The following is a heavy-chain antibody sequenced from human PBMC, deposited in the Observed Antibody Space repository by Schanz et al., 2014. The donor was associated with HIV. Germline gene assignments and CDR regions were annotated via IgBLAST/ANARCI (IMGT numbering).Heavy chain of an antibody. CDR1: GGTFSSYV. D-gene: IGHD3-3*01. CDR2: IIPILGTA. Sequence: QVQLVQSGAEVKKPGSSVKVSCKASGGTFSSYVISWVRQAPGQGLEWMGGIIPILGTANYAQKFQGRVTITADESTSTVYMDLGSLRSEDTAVYYCARGWTGYYTSFDYWGQGTLVTVSS. CDR3: ARGWTGYYTSFDY. V-gene: IGHV1-69*01. J-gene: IGHJ4*02.